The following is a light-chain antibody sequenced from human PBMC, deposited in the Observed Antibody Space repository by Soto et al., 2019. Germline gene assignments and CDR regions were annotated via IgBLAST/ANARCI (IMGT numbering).Light chain of an antibody. V-gene: IGKV3-15*01. CDR2: GAS. J-gene: IGKJ1*01. Sequence: EIVLIQRGVTLYRSPGERGALFCRASQSVSSNLAWYQQKPGQAPRLLIYGASTRATGIPARFSGGGSGTEFTLTISSLQSEDFAEYNCQQYNNWPQTFGQGSKVDI. CDR3: QQYNNWPQT. CDR1: QSVSSN.